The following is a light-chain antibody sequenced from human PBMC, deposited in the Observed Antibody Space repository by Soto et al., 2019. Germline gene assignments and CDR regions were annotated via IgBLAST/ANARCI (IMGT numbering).Light chain of an antibody. V-gene: IGKV1-8*01. CDR1: QDIGSV. Sequence: AIRMTQSPSSLSASIGDTVTITCRASQDIGSVLAWYQQKPGTAPKVLISGASDLHGGVPSRFSGSGSRTDFTLTITHLQSEDFATYYCQHYLNYTITFGQGTRLEIX. J-gene: IGKJ5*01. CDR3: QHYLNYTIT. CDR2: GAS.